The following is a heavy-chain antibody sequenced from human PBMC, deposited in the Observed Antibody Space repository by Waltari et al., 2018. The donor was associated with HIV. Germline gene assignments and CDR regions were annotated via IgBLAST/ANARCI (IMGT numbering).Heavy chain of an antibody. V-gene: IGHV3-48*03. CDR2: MSSSGSTI. D-gene: IGHD6-19*01. Sequence: EVQLVESGGGLVQPGGSLRLSCAAAGLTFSSYELNWVRQAPGKGLEWVSYMSSSGSTIYYADSVKGRFPSSRDNAKNSRYLQMNSLRAEDTAVYYCAREAVVVDYWGQGTLVTISS. CDR3: AREAVVVDY. CDR1: GLTFSSYE. J-gene: IGHJ4*02.